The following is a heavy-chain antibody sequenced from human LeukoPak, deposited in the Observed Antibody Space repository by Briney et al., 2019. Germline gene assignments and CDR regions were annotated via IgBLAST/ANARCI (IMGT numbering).Heavy chain of an antibody. D-gene: IGHD2-15*01. CDR1: GYTFNNYY. CDR2: INPSSGST. J-gene: IGHJ4*02. CDR3: ARVGSGGNCYDY. V-gene: IGHV1-46*02. Sequence: ASVKVSCKASGYTFNNYYIHWVRQAPGQGLEWMGMINPSSGSTNYAQKFQGRVTVTRDTSTSTVHMELSSLRSEDTAGYYCARVGSGGNCYDYWGQGSLVTVSS.